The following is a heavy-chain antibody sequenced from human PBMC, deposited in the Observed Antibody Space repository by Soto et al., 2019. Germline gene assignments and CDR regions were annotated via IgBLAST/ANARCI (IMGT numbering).Heavy chain of an antibody. D-gene: IGHD5-12*01. CDR1: GYIFTNYW. J-gene: IGHJ6*02. Sequence: GESLKISCQGSGYIFTNYWIGWVRQMPGKGLEWMGRIDPSDSYTSYSPSFQGHVTISADKSISTAYLQWSSLKASDTAMYYCASQPIVATTNYYYYYGMDVWGQGTTVTVSS. CDR3: ASQPIVATTNYYYYYGMDV. V-gene: IGHV5-10-1*01. CDR2: IDPSDSYT.